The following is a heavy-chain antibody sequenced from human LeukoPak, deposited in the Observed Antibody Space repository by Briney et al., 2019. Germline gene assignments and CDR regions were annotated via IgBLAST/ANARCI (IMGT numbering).Heavy chain of an antibody. CDR1: GFTFSNAW. V-gene: IGHV3-15*01. Sequence: GGSLRLSCAASGFTFSNAWMSWVRQAPGKGLEWVGRIKSKTDGGTTDYAAPVKGRFTISRDDSKNTLYLQMNSLKTEDTAVYYCTTEASGSYYLSYYYMDVWGKGTTVTVSS. CDR2: IKSKTDGGTT. J-gene: IGHJ6*03. CDR3: TTEASGSYYLSYYYMDV. D-gene: IGHD1-26*01.